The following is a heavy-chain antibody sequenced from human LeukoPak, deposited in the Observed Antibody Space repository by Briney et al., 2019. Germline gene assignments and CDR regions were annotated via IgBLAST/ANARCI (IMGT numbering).Heavy chain of an antibody. Sequence: PSETLSLTCAVYGGLFSGYYWSWIRQPPGKGLEWIGEINHSGSTNYNPSLKSRVTISEDTSKNQFSLKLSSVTAADTAVYYCASRSDDIREVWFDPWGQGTLVTVSS. V-gene: IGHV4-34*01. D-gene: IGHD3-22*01. CDR1: GGLFSGYY. CDR3: ASRSDDIREVWFDP. CDR2: INHSGST. J-gene: IGHJ5*02.